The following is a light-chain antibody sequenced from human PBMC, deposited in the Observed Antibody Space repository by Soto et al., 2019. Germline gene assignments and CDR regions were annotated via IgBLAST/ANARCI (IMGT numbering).Light chain of an antibody. CDR1: QTASSSH. J-gene: IGKJ2*01. V-gene: IGKV3-20*01. Sequence: EIVLTQSPGALSLSPGERATLSCRASQTASSSHLAWYQQKPGQAPRLLIYDASSRATGISDRFSGSGSGTDFTLTISRLEPEDFAVYYGQQYGRSPYTFGQGTKVEIK. CDR2: DAS. CDR3: QQYGRSPYT.